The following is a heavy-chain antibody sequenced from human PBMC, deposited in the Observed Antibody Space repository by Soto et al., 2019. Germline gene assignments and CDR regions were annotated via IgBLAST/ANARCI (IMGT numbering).Heavy chain of an antibody. CDR1: GFTFSNYD. Sequence: EVQLVESGGGLFQPGGSLRLSCAASGFTFSNYDINWVRKAPGQGPEWISHISSSGGIIYYADSVKGRFTISRDNAKNSLYLHMNSLRGEDTAVYYCARDGSVSSSEYYAYYYGMDVWGQGTTVTVSS. CDR2: ISSSGGII. CDR3: ARDGSVSSSEYYAYYYGMDV. J-gene: IGHJ6*02. D-gene: IGHD3-10*01. V-gene: IGHV3-48*03.